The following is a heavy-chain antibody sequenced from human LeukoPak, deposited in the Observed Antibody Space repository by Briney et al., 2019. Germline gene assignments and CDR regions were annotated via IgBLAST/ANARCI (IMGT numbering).Heavy chain of an antibody. CDR1: GFTFSNYG. D-gene: IGHD6-6*01. CDR3: AKDGGGKAAPNGGAFDI. J-gene: IGHJ3*02. V-gene: IGHV3-30*02. CDR2: IRYDGSIK. Sequence: AGGSLRLSCAASGFTFSNYGMHWVRQAPGKGLEWVAFIRYDGSIKYYADSVKGRFTISRDNSETTLYLQMSSLRAEDTAVYYCAKDGGGKAAPNGGAFDIWGQGTMVTVSS.